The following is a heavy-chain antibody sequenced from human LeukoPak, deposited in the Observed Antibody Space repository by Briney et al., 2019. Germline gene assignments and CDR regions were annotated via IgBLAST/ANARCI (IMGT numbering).Heavy chain of an antibody. Sequence: GGSLRLSCAASGFTFSSYGMHWVRQAPGKGLEWVAVISYDGSNKYYADSVKGRFTISRDNSKNTLYLRMNSLRAEDTAVYYCAKGPRAAAGYYFDYWGQGTLVTVSS. CDR3: AKGPRAAAGYYFDY. CDR2: ISYDGSNK. V-gene: IGHV3-30*18. D-gene: IGHD6-13*01. J-gene: IGHJ4*02. CDR1: GFTFSSYG.